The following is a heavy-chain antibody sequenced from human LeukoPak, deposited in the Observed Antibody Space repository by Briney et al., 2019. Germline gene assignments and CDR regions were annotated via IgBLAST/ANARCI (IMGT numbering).Heavy chain of an antibody. J-gene: IGHJ3*01. V-gene: IGHV3-64*01. Sequence: PGGSLRLSCAASGFNLRSFAIHWVRQAPGKGLEYVSATSGDGGTTLCASSLQGRCTISRDNSNQMVYLQLGGLKIEDMGLYYCARGDTRLGGAFDVWGQGTMVTVSP. CDR1: GFNLRSFA. CDR2: TSGDGGTT. D-gene: IGHD3-16*01. CDR3: ARGDTRLGGAFDV.